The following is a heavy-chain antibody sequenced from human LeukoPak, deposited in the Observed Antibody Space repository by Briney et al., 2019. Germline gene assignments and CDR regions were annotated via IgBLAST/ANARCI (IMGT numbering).Heavy chain of an antibody. CDR2: ISGSGGST. Sequence: GGSLRLSCAASGFTFAGYAMTWVRQAPGKGLEWVSLISGSGGSTYYADVVKGRFTISRDNSKNTLYLQMNSLRAEDTAVYYCAALVSPGWTPLLWFGDLGLDYWGQGTLVTVSS. CDR1: GFTFAGYA. J-gene: IGHJ4*02. D-gene: IGHD3-10*01. V-gene: IGHV3-23*01. CDR3: AALVSPGWTPLLWFGDLGLDY.